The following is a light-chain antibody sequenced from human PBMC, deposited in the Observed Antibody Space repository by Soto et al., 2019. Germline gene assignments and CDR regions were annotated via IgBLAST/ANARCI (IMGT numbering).Light chain of an antibody. CDR2: AAS. Sequence: EIVLTQSPGTLSLSPGEGAALSYRASQGVGTNLAWYQQRPGQAPRLLIYAASTRATGIPARFSGRGSGTEFTLTISSLQSEDFALYFCQQYNNWPLYSFGQGTKLVIK. V-gene: IGKV3-15*01. CDR3: QQYNNWPLYS. CDR1: QGVGTN. J-gene: IGKJ2*01.